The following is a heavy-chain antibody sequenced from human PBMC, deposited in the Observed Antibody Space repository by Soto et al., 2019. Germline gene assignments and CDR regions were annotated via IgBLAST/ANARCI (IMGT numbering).Heavy chain of an antibody. CDR2: IIPSFKTP. CDR3: ARGDATSLYGSGRPYEY. Sequence: QVQLVQSRAEAKKPGSSVTVSCNASGGSFGSHVIAWVRQATGQRLEWMGGIIPSFKTPQDAQKFQGRVTIAADGFATTVYMHLSSLRSVDTALDFCARGDATSLYGSGRPYEYWCQGTLVSVSS. CDR1: GGSFGSHV. D-gene: IGHD3-10*01. V-gene: IGHV1-69*01. J-gene: IGHJ4*02.